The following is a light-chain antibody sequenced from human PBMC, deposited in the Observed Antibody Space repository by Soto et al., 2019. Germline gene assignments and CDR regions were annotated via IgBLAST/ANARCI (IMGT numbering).Light chain of an antibody. CDR3: SSSTTSSTLV. J-gene: IGLJ3*02. CDR2: AVS. CDR1: SSDIGAYND. Sequence: QSVLTQPASVSGSPGQSITISCTGTSSDIGAYNDVAWYQHHPGKAPRLLINAVSNRPSGISNRFSGSKSGNVASLAISGLQAEDEAEYYCSSSTTSSTLVFGGGTKLTVL. V-gene: IGLV2-14*01.